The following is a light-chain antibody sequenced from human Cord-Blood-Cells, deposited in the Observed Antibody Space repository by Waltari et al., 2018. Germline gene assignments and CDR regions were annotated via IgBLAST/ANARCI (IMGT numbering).Light chain of an antibody. CDR1: QSVGTY. CDR3: QQRSSWTPHT. V-gene: IGKV3-11*01. J-gene: IGKJ2*01. CDR2: DAS. Sequence: IVLTQSPATLSLSPGDTATLSGRASQSVGTYLAWYQQKPGQAPRLLIYDASTRSTGIPARFRGSGSGTDFTLTISSLEAEDFAVYFCQQRSSWTPHTFGQGARLEIK.